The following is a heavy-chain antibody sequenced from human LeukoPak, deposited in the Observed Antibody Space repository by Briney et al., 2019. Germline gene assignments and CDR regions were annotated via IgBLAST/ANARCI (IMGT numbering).Heavy chain of an antibody. D-gene: IGHD6-19*01. V-gene: IGHV4-59*12. J-gene: IGHJ4*02. Sequence: PSETLSLTCTVSGGSINSYYWSWIRQPPGKGLEWIGYIYDSGSTNYNPSLKSRVTISVDKSKNQFSLKLSSVTAADTAVYYCAATVAGTSSLDYWGQGTLVTVSS. CDR1: GGSINSYY. CDR3: AATVAGTSSLDY. CDR2: IYDSGST.